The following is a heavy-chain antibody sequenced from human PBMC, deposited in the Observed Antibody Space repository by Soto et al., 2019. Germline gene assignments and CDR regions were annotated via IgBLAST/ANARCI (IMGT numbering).Heavy chain of an antibody. CDR1: GGSIYSSGYY. CDR2: IDYNGVT. Sequence: SETLSLTCTVSGGSIYSSGYYWVWIRQPPGRGLEWIGNIDYNGVTYSNPSLKSRVTISRDTSKNQFSLKLTSVTAADTALYYCGKVLVGATGHTDSDSWGPGTLVTVSS. V-gene: IGHV4-39*01. J-gene: IGHJ4*02. D-gene: IGHD2-15*01. CDR3: GKVLVGATGHTDSDS.